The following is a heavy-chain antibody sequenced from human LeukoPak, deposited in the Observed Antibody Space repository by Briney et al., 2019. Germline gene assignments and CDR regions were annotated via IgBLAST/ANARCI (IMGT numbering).Heavy chain of an antibody. CDR2: IKQDGSEK. V-gene: IGHV3-7*01. CDR1: GFTLSSYA. J-gene: IGHJ4*02. Sequence: GGSLRLSCAASGFTLSSYAMSWVRQAPGKGLEWVANIKQDGSEKYYVDSVKGRFTISRDNAKNSLYLQMNSLRAEDTAVYYCARAPPNTVTPPQSFDYGGQGPRAPVPS. CDR3: ARAPPNTVTPPQSFDY. D-gene: IGHD4-17*01.